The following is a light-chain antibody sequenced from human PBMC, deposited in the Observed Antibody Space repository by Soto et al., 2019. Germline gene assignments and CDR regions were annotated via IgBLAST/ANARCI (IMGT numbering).Light chain of an antibody. Sequence: QSALTQPASVSGSPGQSITLSCTGTSSDIGGYDYVSWYQRHPGKAPKLIIYDVNNRPSGVSNRFSGSKSGNTASLTISGLQADDEADYYCTSYASGSSHVVFAGGTKLTVL. V-gene: IGLV2-14*01. CDR3: TSYASGSSHVV. CDR2: DVN. J-gene: IGLJ2*01. CDR1: SSDIGGYDY.